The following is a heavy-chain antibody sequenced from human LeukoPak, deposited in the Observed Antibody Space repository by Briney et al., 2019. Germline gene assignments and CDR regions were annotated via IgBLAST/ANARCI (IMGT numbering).Heavy chain of an antibody. CDR3: AILRGYYYDSSGYYRHDAFDI. CDR2: ISSSGSTI. D-gene: IGHD3-22*01. J-gene: IGHJ3*02. V-gene: IGHV3-48*03. Sequence: GGSLRLSCAASGFTFSSYEMNWVRQAPGKGLEWVSYISSSGSTIYYADSVKGRFTISRDNAKNPLYLQMNSLRAEDTAVYYCAILRGYYYDSSGYYRHDAFDIWGQGTMVTVSS. CDR1: GFTFSSYE.